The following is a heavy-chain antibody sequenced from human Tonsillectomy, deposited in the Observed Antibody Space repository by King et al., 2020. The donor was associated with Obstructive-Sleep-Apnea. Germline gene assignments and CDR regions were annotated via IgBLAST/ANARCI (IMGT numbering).Heavy chain of an antibody. CDR3: AKDVYDIVTDHSHEAYDI. D-gene: IGHD3-9*01. CDR1: GVPCSTYG. V-gene: IGHV3-33*06. Sequence: VQLVESGGGGVQPGRYLRLSCVAAGVPCSTYGMHCVLQAPGKGLEWVAFIWYDGKKGYNAGSVKGRFTIYRDDSKNAVYLQMNSMRAEDTAVYYCAKDVYDIVTDHSHEAYDIWSRGTMVTVSS. CDR2: IWYDGKKG. J-gene: IGHJ3*02.